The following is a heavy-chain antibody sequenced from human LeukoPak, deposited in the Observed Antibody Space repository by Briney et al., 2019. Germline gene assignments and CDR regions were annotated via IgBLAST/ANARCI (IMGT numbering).Heavy chain of an antibody. CDR3: ARDIAAAGTSDAFDI. D-gene: IGHD6-13*01. CDR1: GGSISSYY. Sequence: KPSETLSLTCTVSGGSISSYYWSWIRQPPGKGLEWIGYIYYSGSTNYNPSLKSRVTISVDTSKNQLSLKLSSVTAADTAVYYCARDIAAAGTSDAFDIWGQGTMVTVSS. J-gene: IGHJ3*02. CDR2: IYYSGST. V-gene: IGHV4-59*01.